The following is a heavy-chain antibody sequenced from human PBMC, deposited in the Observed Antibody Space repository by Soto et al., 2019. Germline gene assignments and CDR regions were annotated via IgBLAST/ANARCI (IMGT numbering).Heavy chain of an antibody. D-gene: IGHD2-2*03. Sequence: QVQLQESGPGLVKHSETLSLTCTVSSDSIAGENWWSWVRQPPGMGLEWIGEIFHTGGTNYNPSLKSRVTMEVDKSENQFSLKLISATAADTAVYYCARVFSSGICWMYYFDFWGQGTLVSVSS. CDR3: ARVFSSGICWMYYFDF. V-gene: IGHV4-4*02. CDR2: IFHTGGT. CDR1: SDSIAGENW. J-gene: IGHJ4*02.